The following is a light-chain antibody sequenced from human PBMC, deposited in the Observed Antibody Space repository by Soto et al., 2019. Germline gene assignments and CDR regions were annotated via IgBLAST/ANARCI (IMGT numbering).Light chain of an antibody. J-gene: IGKJ3*01. CDR3: QQSYITPFT. CDR1: QTVSYF. Sequence: DFQMTQSPSSLSASVGDRITITCRASQTVSYFLNWYQHKPGKPPRLLIYAATSLEGGVPSRFSGNGSGTDFTLTISSLQPEDFATYYCQQSYITPFTFGPGTKVDIK. CDR2: AAT. V-gene: IGKV1-39*01.